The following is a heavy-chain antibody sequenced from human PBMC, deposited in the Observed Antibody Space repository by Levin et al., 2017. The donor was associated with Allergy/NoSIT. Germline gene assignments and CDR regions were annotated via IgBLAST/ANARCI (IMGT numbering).Heavy chain of an antibody. CDR1: GFTFSSYA. J-gene: IGHJ4*02. D-gene: IGHD3-3*01. CDR2: ISSNGGST. Sequence: LSLTCAASGFTFSSYAMHWVRQAPGKGLEYVSAISSNGGSTYYANSVKGRFTISRDNSKNTLYLQMGSLRAEDMAVYYCARVSRITIFGVVPESGLDYWGQGTLVTVSS. CDR3: ARVSRITIFGVVPESGLDY. V-gene: IGHV3-64*01.